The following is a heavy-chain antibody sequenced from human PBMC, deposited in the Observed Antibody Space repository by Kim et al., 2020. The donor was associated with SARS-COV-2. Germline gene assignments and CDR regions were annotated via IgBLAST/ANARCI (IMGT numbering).Heavy chain of an antibody. Sequence: FYNPSLKSRVIMSLDTSKNQFSLKLSSVTVADTAFYYCARVVGGLGIDYWGQGTLVTVSS. CDR3: ARVVGGLGIDY. V-gene: IGHV4-39*01. D-gene: IGHD2-21*01. J-gene: IGHJ4*02.